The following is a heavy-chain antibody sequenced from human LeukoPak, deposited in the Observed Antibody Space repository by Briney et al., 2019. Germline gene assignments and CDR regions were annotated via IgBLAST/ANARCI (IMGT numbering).Heavy chain of an antibody. Sequence: ASVKVSCKASGYTFTNYDMNWVRQAPGQGLEWMGWINTNTGNPTYAQGFTGRFVFSLDTSVSTAYLQISSLKAEDTAVYYCARDGSGWHFDYWGQGTLVTVSS. D-gene: IGHD6-19*01. CDR3: ARDGSGWHFDY. V-gene: IGHV7-4-1*02. CDR2: INTNTGNP. J-gene: IGHJ4*02. CDR1: GYTFTNYD.